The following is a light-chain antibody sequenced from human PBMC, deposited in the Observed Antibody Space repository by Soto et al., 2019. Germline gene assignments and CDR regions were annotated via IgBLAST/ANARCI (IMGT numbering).Light chain of an antibody. CDR3: AAWDDSLNGHV. V-gene: IGLV1-44*01. CDR1: SSNIGTKT. Sequence: QSVLPHPRSACWTPGHRVTFSCSGSSSNIGTKTVNWYQQVPGTAPKLLIYRNTQRPAGVPDRFSGSKSGTSASLAISGLQSEDEADYFCAAWDDSLNGHVFGSGTKVTVL. J-gene: IGLJ1*01. CDR2: RNT.